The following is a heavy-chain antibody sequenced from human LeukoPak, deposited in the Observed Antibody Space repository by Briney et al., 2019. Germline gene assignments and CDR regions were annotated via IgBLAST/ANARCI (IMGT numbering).Heavy chain of an antibody. D-gene: IGHD6-13*01. Sequence: PSETLSLTCAVYGGSFSGYYWGWIRQPPGKGLEWIGEINHSGSTNYNPSLKSRVTISVDTSKNQFSLKLSSVTAADTAVYYCARQGRQQLVYSPPVPAPFDYWGQGTLVTVSS. CDR2: INHSGST. CDR3: ARQGRQQLVYSPPVPAPFDY. J-gene: IGHJ4*02. CDR1: GGSFSGYY. V-gene: IGHV4-34*01.